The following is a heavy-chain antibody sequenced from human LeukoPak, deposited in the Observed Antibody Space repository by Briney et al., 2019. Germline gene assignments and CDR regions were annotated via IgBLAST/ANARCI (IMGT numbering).Heavy chain of an antibody. J-gene: IGHJ4*02. V-gene: IGHV1-69*13. Sequence: ASVKVSCKASGGTFSSYAISWVRQAPRQGLEWMGGIIPIFGTANYAQKFQGRVTITADESTSTAYMELSSLRSEDTAVYYCAREGLGYYDSSGVTGYFDYWGQGTLVTVSS. CDR1: GGTFSSYA. D-gene: IGHD3-22*01. CDR3: AREGLGYYDSSGVTGYFDY. CDR2: IIPIFGTA.